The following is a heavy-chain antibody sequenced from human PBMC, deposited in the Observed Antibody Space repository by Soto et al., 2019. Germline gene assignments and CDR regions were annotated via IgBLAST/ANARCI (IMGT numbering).Heavy chain of an antibody. CDR3: ARGDSPFYYYDSSGDFDY. CDR2: INPSGGST. D-gene: IGHD3-22*01. CDR1: GYTFTSYY. V-gene: IGHV1-46*03. J-gene: IGHJ4*02. Sequence: QVQLVQSGAEVKKPGASVKVSCKASGYTFTSYYMHWVRQAPGQGLEWMGIINPSGGSTSYAQKFQGRVPMTRDTSTSTVYMELSSLRSEDTAVYYCARGDSPFYYYDSSGDFDYWGQGTLVTVSS.